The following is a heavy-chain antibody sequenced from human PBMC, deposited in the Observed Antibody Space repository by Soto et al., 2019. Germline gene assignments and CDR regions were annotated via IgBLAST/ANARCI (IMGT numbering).Heavy chain of an antibody. CDR1: GFTFSSYG. J-gene: IGHJ4*02. Sequence: VGSLRLSCAASGFTFSSYGMHWVRQAPGKGLEWVAVIWYDGSNKYYADSVKGRFTISRDNSKNTLYLQMNSLRAEDTAVYYCTRARSYYGGMIDYWGLGTLVTVSS. CDR2: IWYDGSNK. D-gene: IGHD1-26*01. CDR3: TRARSYYGGMIDY. V-gene: IGHV3-33*01.